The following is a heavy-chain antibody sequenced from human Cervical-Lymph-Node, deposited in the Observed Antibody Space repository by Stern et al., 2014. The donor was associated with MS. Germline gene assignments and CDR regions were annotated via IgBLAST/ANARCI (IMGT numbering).Heavy chain of an antibody. Sequence: VQLVESGGGLVKPGGSLRLSCAASGFTFSSYSMNWVRQAPGKGLEWVSSISSSRSYIYYADSVKGRFTISRDNAKNSLYLQMNSLRAEDTAVYYCAREAYYDFWSAYYVDYWGQGTLVTVSS. V-gene: IGHV3-21*01. CDR1: GFTFSSYS. D-gene: IGHD3-3*01. CDR3: AREAYYDFWSAYYVDY. J-gene: IGHJ4*02. CDR2: ISSSRSYI.